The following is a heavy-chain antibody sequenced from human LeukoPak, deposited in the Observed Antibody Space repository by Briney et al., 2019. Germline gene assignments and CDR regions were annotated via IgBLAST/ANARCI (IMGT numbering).Heavy chain of an antibody. CDR2: IIPIFGSS. D-gene: IGHD5-18*01. Sequence: GASVKVSCKASGGTFNNYAINWVRQAPGQGLEWMGGIIPIFGSSNYAQKFQGRVTITADESTTTAYMELSSLRSEDTAVYYCARVTHTELPTWFDPWGQGTLVTVSS. J-gene: IGHJ5*02. V-gene: IGHV1-69*13. CDR1: GGTFNNYA. CDR3: ARVTHTELPTWFDP.